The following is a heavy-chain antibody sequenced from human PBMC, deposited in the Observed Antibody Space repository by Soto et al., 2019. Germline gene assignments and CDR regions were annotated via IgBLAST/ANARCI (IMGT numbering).Heavy chain of an antibody. CDR2: IKSDGSRT. D-gene: IGHD3-22*01. J-gene: IGHJ4*02. CDR1: GFTFRTYW. CDR3: VRGDGDYHDGNGYLGRH. Sequence: EVQLVESGGGLVQLGGSLRLSCEASGFTFRTYWMHWVRQAPGKGLVWVSRIKSDGSRTYYADSVEGRFTISRDNAQNTLYLQMNSLRAEDTAVYYCVRGDGDYHDGNGYLGRHWGQGTLVTVSS. V-gene: IGHV3-74*01.